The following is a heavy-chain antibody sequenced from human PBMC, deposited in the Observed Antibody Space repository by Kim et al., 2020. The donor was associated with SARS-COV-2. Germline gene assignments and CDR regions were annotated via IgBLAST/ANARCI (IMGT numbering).Heavy chain of an antibody. Sequence: GGSLRLSCAASGFTFSNAWMSWVRQAPGKGLEWVGRIKSKTDGGTTDYAAPVKGRFTISRDDSKNTLYLQMNSLKTEDTAVYYCTTGDLGEGFYYYYGMDVWGQGTTVTVSS. CDR1: GFTFSNAW. CDR3: TTGDLGEGFYYYYGMDV. J-gene: IGHJ6*02. V-gene: IGHV3-15*01. D-gene: IGHD4-17*01. CDR2: IKSKTDGGTT.